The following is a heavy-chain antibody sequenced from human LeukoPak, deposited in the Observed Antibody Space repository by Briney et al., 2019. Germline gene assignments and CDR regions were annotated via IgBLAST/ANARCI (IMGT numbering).Heavy chain of an antibody. J-gene: IGHJ4*02. V-gene: IGHV1-69*13. Sequence: GASVEVSCKASGGTFSSYAISWVRQAPGQGLEWMGGIIPIFGTANYAQKFQGRVTITADESTSTAYMELSSLRSEDTAVYYCATSRDGYNQRFDYWGQGTLVTVSS. CDR1: GGTFSSYA. D-gene: IGHD5-12*01. CDR3: ATSRDGYNQRFDY. CDR2: IIPIFGTA.